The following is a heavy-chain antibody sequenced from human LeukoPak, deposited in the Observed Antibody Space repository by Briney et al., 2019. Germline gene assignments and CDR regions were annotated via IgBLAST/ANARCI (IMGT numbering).Heavy chain of an antibody. V-gene: IGHV3-21*01. CDR2: ISRSSNYI. D-gene: IGHD1-26*01. Sequence: GGSLRLSCAASGVTFSSYTMNWVRQAPGKGLEWVSSISRSSNYIYYADSVKGRFTISRDNAKNSLYLQMNSPRAEYTAVYYCARDAPLPDFWGQGTLVTVSS. CDR3: ARDAPLPDF. CDR1: GVTFSSYT. J-gene: IGHJ4*02.